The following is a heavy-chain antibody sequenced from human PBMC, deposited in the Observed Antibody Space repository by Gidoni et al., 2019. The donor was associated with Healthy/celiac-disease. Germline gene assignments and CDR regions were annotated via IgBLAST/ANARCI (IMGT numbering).Heavy chain of an antibody. D-gene: IGHD2-8*01. CDR2: INYSGNT. CDR1: GRSINTYY. J-gene: IGHJ3*02. Sequence: QVQLQESGPGLVKPSETLSLTCPVSGRSINTYYWSWIRQPPGKGLEWIGYINYSGNTNYNPSLKSRVTISVDTSKNQFSLKLSSVTAADTAVYYCARHFNGGSRQRAFDIWGQGTMVTVSS. CDR3: ARHFNGGSRQRAFDI. V-gene: IGHV4-59*01.